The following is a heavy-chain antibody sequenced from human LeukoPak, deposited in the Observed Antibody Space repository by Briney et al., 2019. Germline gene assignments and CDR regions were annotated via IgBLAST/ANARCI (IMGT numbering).Heavy chain of an antibody. D-gene: IGHD3-22*01. J-gene: IGHJ4*02. CDR2: ISGYNGHT. CDR1: GYTLNGYG. CDR3: ARLAQHRYYYDSSDFRYYFDH. Sequence: GASVKVSCRASGYTLNGYGISWVRQAPGQGLEWMGWISGYNGHTNYAQKLQGRVTMTTDTSTSTAYMELRSLRSDDTAVYYCARLAQHRYYYDSSDFRYYFDHWGQGTLVTVSS. V-gene: IGHV1-18*01.